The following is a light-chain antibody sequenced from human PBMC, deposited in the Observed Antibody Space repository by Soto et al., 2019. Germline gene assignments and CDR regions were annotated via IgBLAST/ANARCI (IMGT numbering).Light chain of an antibody. CDR1: SSDVGGYNF. J-gene: IGLJ3*02. CDR3: CSYEGSYTLV. CDR2: DVS. V-gene: IGLV2-11*01. Sequence: QSVLTQPRSVSGSPGQSVTISCTGTSSDVGGYNFVSWYQHHPGKAPKLMIYDVSKRPSGVPDRFSGSKSGSTASLTISGLQAEDEADYYCCSYEGSYTLVFGGGTKLTVL.